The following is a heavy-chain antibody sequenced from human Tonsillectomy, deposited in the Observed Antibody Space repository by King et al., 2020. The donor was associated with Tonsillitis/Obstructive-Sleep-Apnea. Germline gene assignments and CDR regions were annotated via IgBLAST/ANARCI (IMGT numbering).Heavy chain of an antibody. CDR3: PTTRDPYGSGNYFSNAMDV. J-gene: IGHJ6*02. V-gene: IGHV5-10-1*01. D-gene: IGHD3-10*01. CDR1: GYSLTTYW. Sequence: QLVQSGAEVKKPGESLRISCRGSGYSLTTYWISWVRQMPGKGLEWMGRIDPSDSYTNYSPSFQGHVTIPADSSINTAYLHWSSLKASETAIYYCPTTRDPYGSGNYFSNAMDVWGQGTTVTVSS. CDR2: IDPSDSYT.